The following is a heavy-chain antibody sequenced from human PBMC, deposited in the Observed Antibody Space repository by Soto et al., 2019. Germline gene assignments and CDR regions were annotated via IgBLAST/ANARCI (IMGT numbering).Heavy chain of an antibody. Sequence: GGSLRLSCVGSGFTFSGYSMAWVRQAPGRGRGWGASISSRSTNIDYADSVKGRFPISRGNAKNLVSLQMSSLRGEDTALYYCAKFTEPGYSSIWYYFEYWGQGTPVTVSS. CDR1: GFTFSGYS. CDR3: AKFTEPGYSSIWYYFEY. CDR2: ISSRSTNI. V-gene: IGHV3-21*06. J-gene: IGHJ4*02. D-gene: IGHD6-19*01.